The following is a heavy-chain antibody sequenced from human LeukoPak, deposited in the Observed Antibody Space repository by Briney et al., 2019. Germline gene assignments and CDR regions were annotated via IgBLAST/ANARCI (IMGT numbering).Heavy chain of an antibody. CDR1: GFTFSSYR. V-gene: IGHV3-7*01. CDR3: ASSGFYDY. D-gene: IGHD1-26*01. CDR2: IKQDGSEK. J-gene: IGHJ4*02. Sequence: GGSLRLSCAASGFTFSSYRMSWVRQAPGKGLEWVANIKQDGSEKHYVDSVKGRFTISRDNAKNSLYLQMDSLRAEDTAVYYCASSGFYDYWGQGTLVTVSS.